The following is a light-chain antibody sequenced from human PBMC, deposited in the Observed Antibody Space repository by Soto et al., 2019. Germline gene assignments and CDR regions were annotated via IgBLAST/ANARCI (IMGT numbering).Light chain of an antibody. CDR1: QSVSSY. Sequence: EIVLTQSPATLSLSPGKRATLSCRASQSVSSYLAWYQQKPSQAPRLLIYDASNRATGIPARFSGSGSGTDFTLTISSREPEDFAVYYCQQRSNWPPITFGQGTRLEIK. CDR3: QQRSNWPPIT. V-gene: IGKV3-11*01. CDR2: DAS. J-gene: IGKJ5*01.